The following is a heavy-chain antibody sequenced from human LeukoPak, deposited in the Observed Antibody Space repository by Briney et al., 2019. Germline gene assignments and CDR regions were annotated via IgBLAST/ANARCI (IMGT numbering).Heavy chain of an antibody. Sequence: PGGSLRLSCAGSGFTFSSYWMTWVRQAPGKGLEWVANVNQDGSKQYYAGSVKGRFTISKDNAKNSVYLQMNSLRPEDAAVYYCSVGTGWLFDYWGQGTLVTVSS. J-gene: IGHJ4*02. V-gene: IGHV3-7*01. CDR1: GFTFSSYW. CDR2: VNQDGSKQ. D-gene: IGHD6-19*01. CDR3: SVGTGWLFDY.